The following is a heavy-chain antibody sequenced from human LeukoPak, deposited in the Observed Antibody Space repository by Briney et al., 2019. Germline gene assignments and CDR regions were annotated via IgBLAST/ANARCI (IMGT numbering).Heavy chain of an antibody. D-gene: IGHD1-26*01. V-gene: IGHV3-21*01. CDR2: ISSSSSYI. J-gene: IGHJ4*02. CDR1: GFTFSSYS. CDR3: ARAPSGSGKWELPIG. Sequence: GGSLRLSCAASGFTFSSYSMTWVRQAPGKGLEWVSSISSSSSYIYYADSVKGRFTISRDNAKNSLYLQMNSLRAEDTAVYYCARAPSGSGKWELPIGWGQGTLVTASS.